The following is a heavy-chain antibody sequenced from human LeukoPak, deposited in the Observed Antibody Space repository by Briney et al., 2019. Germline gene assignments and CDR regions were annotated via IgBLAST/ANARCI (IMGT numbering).Heavy chain of an antibody. J-gene: IGHJ5*02. CDR1: GWSFDGYP. CDR2: ITYGGTT. D-gene: IGHD2-21*02. CDR3: AAGRSCSSSDCYDWLDP. Sequence: PSETLSLTCAVCGWSFDGYPWNWIRQPPGKRLEWIGEITYGGTTNYNPSLRSRVTMSVDTSKKQFSLKLTSVNPVATALCYEAAGRSCSSSDCYDWLDPWGPGTHVSVSS. V-gene: IGHV4-34*01.